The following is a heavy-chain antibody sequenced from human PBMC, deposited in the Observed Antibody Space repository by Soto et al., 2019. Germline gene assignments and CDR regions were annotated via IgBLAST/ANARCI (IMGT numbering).Heavy chain of an antibody. J-gene: IGHJ3*02. D-gene: IGHD2-2*01. CDR2: MKYAGSEK. CDR3: TRNNVPVPAGDAFDT. CDR1: GFSFSTYW. Sequence: EVQLVESGGGLVQPGGSLRLSCAASGFSFSTYWMSWVRQAPGKGLEWVASMKYAGSEKYHLDSVKGRFTIDRDNAKKSPYLQMNSLRDQDTAVYYCTRNNVPVPAGDAFDTWGQGTLVTVSS. V-gene: IGHV3-7*05.